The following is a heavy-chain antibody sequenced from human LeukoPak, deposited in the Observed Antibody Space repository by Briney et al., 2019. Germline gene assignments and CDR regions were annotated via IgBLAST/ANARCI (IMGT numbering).Heavy chain of an antibody. CDR1: GFTFSSYG. Sequence: GGSLRLSCAASGFTFSSYGMSWVRQAPGKGLEWVSAISGSGGSTYYADSVKGRFTISRDNSKNTLYLQMNSLRAEDTAVYYCAKDGHYDILTGYYRYWGQGTLVTVSS. J-gene: IGHJ4*02. D-gene: IGHD3-9*01. V-gene: IGHV3-23*01. CDR3: AKDGHYDILTGYYRY. CDR2: ISGSGGST.